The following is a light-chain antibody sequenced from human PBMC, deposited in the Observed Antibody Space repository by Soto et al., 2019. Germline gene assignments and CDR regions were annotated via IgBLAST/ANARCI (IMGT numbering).Light chain of an antibody. CDR3: QQYESTPPT. V-gene: IGKV4-1*01. Sequence: DIVMTQSPDSLAVSLGERATINCKSSQSVLYSSNNKNYLAWHQQRPGQPPKLLIYWASTRESGVPDRFSGSGSGTDFTLTITSLQAEDVAVYYCQQYESTPPTFGQGTKLEIK. J-gene: IGKJ2*01. CDR2: WAS. CDR1: QSVLYSSNNKNY.